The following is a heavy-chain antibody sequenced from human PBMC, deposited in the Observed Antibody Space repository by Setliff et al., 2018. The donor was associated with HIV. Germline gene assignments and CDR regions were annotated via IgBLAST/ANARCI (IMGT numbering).Heavy chain of an antibody. Sequence: PSETLSLTCTVSGGSINDGYWSWIRQPPGKGLEWIGYIYYSGHAYYNPSLENRVTISVDTSRNQFSLRMTSVTAADTAVYYCARPGPPFVPSQVLPFESWGQDSWSPSPQ. D-gene: IGHD3-16*02. CDR2: IYYSGHA. CDR1: GGSINDGY. J-gene: IGHJ4*01. CDR3: ARPGPPFVPSQVLPFES. V-gene: IGHV4-59*04.